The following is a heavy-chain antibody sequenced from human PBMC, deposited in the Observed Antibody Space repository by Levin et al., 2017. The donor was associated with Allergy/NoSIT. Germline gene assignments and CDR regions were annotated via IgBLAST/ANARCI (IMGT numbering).Heavy chain of an antibody. V-gene: IGHV4-39*01. CDR2: IYYSGST. J-gene: IGHJ6*02. CDR3: ANPSITMVRGGHYGMDV. D-gene: IGHD3-10*01. CDR1: GGSISSSSYY. Sequence: SETLSLTCTVSGGSISSSSYYWGWIRQPPGKGLEWIGSIYYSGSTYYNPSLKSRVTISVDTSKNQFSLKLSSVTAADTAVYYCANPSITMVRGGHYGMDVWGQGTTVTVSS.